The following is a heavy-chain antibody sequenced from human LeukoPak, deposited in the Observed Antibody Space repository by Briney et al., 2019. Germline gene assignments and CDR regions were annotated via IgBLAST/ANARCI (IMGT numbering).Heavy chain of an antibody. CDR1: GFTFSSYS. D-gene: IGHD5-18*01. CDR2: ISSSSSYI. V-gene: IGHV3-21*01. J-gene: IGHJ4*02. Sequence: GGSLRLSCAASGFTFSSYSMNWVRQAPGKGLEWVSSISSSSSYIYYADSVKGRFTISRDNAKNSLYLQVNSLRAEDTAVYYCARVTGSAMVTYCVYWGQGTLVTVSS. CDR3: ARVTGSAMVTYCVY.